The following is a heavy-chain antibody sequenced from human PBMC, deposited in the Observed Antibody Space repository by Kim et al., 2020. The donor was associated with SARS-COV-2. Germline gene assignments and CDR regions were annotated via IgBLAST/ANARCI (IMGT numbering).Heavy chain of an antibody. V-gene: IGHV4-59*08. CDR3: VRLGCSATSCTTFDY. J-gene: IGHJ4*02. CDR1: GGSISSYY. D-gene: IGHD2-2*01. Sequence: SETLSLICSVFGGSISSYYWSWIRQPPGKGLEWIGYLYYSGSTNYNPSLKSRVTISVDTSKNQFSLKLSFVTAADTAMYYCVRLGCSATSCTTFDYWGQG. CDR2: LYYSGST.